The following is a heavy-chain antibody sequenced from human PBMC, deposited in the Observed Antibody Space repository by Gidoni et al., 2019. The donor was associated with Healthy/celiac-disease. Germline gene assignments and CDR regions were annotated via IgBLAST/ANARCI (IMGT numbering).Heavy chain of an antibody. J-gene: IGHJ5*02. CDR1: GYTSTSYD. D-gene: IGHD3-3*01. Sequence: QVQLVQSGAEVKKPGASVKVSCKASGYTSTSYDINWVGQATGQGLEWMGGMNPNSGNTGYAQKFQGRVTMTRNTSISTAYMELSSLRSEDTAVYYCARTDTIFGVVIGFDPWGQGTLVTVSS. CDR3: ARTDTIFGVVIGFDP. CDR2: MNPNSGNT. V-gene: IGHV1-8*01.